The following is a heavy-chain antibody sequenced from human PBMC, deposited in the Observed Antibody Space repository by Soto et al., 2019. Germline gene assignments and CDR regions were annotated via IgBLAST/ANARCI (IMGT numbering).Heavy chain of an antibody. J-gene: IGHJ4*02. V-gene: IGHV3-48*02. Sequence: EVQLVESGGGLVQPGGSLRLSCAASGFTFSSYSMNWVRQAPGKGLEWVSYINSGSSTIYYADSVKGRFTISRDNAKNSLYLQMNRLRDEDTAVYYCARDAPRCSGGSCFDIWGQGTMVTVSS. CDR3: ARDAPRCSGGSCFDI. CDR1: GFTFSSYS. D-gene: IGHD2-15*01. CDR2: INSGSSTI.